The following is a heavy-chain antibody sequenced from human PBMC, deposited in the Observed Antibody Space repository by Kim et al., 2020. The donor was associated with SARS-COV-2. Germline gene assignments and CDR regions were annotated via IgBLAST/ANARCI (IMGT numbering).Heavy chain of an antibody. J-gene: IGHJ4*02. D-gene: IGHD5-18*01. CDR2: IYYSGST. CDR1: GGSISSYY. Sequence: SETLSLTCTVSGGSISSYYWSWIRQPPGKGLEWIGYIYYSGSTNYNPSLKSRVTISVDTSKNQFSLKLSSVTAADTAVYYCARDSPAMGGLDYWGQGTLVTVSS. CDR3: ARDSPAMGGLDY. V-gene: IGHV4-59*01.